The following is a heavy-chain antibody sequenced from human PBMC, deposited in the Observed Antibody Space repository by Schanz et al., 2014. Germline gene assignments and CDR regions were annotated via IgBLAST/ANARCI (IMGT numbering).Heavy chain of an antibody. V-gene: IGHV3-66*01. J-gene: IGHJ4*02. CDR2: IYSGVST. CDR3: ARGDPVACLDY. CDR1: GFIVSSTY. Sequence: EVQLVESGGDLVQPGGSQRLSCAASGFIVSSTYMTWVRQAPGKGLEWVSIIYSGVSTYYADSVKGRFTISRDNSKNTVYLQMNSLRGEDTGMYYCARGDPVACLDYWGRGTLVTVSS.